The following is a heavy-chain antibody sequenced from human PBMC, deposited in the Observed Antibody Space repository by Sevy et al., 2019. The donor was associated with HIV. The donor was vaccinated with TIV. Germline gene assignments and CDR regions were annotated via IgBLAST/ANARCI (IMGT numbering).Heavy chain of an antibody. D-gene: IGHD2-8*01. V-gene: IGHV3-23*01. CDR3: AREGCTKPHDY. CDR1: GFTFSKYS. J-gene: IGHJ4*02. Sequence: GGSLRLSCAASGFTFSKYSMSWVRQPPGKGLGWVSTLSFGCNEINYADSVKGRFTISRDNSKRSVYLQMNNLRPEDTAVYYCAREGCTKPHDYWGQGTLVTVSS. CDR2: LSFGCNEI.